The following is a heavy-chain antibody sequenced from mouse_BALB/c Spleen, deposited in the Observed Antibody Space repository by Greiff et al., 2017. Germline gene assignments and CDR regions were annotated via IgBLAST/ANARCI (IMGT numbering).Heavy chain of an antibody. CDR2: ISSGGGST. V-gene: IGHV5-12-1*01. D-gene: IGHD1-1*01. J-gene: IGHJ4*01. CDR3: ARQGGLAYYYAMDS. Sequence: EVQVVESGGGLVKPGGSLKLSCAASGFAFSSYDMSWVRQTPEKRLEWVAYISSGGGSTYYPDTVKGRFTISRDNAKNTLYLQMSSLKSEDTAMYYCARQGGLAYYYAMDSWGQGTSVTVSS. CDR1: GFAFSSYD.